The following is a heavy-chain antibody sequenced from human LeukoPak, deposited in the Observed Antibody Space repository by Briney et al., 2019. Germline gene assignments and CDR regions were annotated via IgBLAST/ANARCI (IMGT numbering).Heavy chain of an antibody. D-gene: IGHD3-3*01. CDR3: ARDWTILGVVPYYRDV. V-gene: IGHV3-23*01. J-gene: IGHJ6*03. CDR1: GFTFSSYA. Sequence: GGSLRLSCAASGFTFSSYAMSWVRQAPGKGLEWVSAISGSGGSTYYADSVKGRFTISRDDSKNTLYLQMNSLRAEDTAVYYWARDWTILGVVPYYRDVWGKGTTVTVSS. CDR2: ISGSGGST.